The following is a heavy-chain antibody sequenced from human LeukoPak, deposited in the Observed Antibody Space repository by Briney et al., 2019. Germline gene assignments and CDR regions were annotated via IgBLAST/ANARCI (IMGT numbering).Heavy chain of an antibody. CDR3: ARSFSGSYYIWFDP. J-gene: IGHJ5*02. CDR2: IYYSGST. V-gene: IGHV4-59*01. Sequence: SETLSLTCTVSGGSISSYYWSWIRQPPGKGLEWIGYIYYSGSTNYNPSLKSRVTISVDTSKNQFSLKLSSVTAADTAVYYCARSFSGSYYIWFDPWGQGTQVTVSS. CDR1: GGSISSYY. D-gene: IGHD1-26*01.